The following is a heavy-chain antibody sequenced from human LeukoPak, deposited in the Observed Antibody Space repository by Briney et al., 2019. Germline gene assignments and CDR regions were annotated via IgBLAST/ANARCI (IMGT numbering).Heavy chain of an antibody. CDR1: GYTFNTYT. J-gene: IGHJ4*02. Sequence: GGSLRLSRAPPGYTFNTYTTNWGRQAPEKGPERGSYLRGSSGIIDYADSVRGRFTISRENAKNSLYLQMNSLRGEDTAVYYCGRGSTYYEGSGQVPFDYWGQGILVTVSS. CDR2: LRGSSGII. CDR3: GRGSTYYEGSGQVPFDY. V-gene: IGHV3-48*01. D-gene: IGHD3-22*01.